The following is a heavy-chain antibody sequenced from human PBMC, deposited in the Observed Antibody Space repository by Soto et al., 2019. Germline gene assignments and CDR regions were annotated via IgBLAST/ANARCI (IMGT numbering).Heavy chain of an antibody. CDR2: IIPIFGTA. Sequence: QVQLVQSGAEVKKPGSSVKVSCKASGGTFSSYAIIWVRQATGQGLEWMGGIIPIFGTANYAQRFQGRVTITANESTSSDYVELRSLISEDTSVYYCSRVSRDYYGSGNYYSPNASDYWGQGTLVTVSS. D-gene: IGHD3-10*01. J-gene: IGHJ4*01. CDR1: GGTFSSYA. CDR3: SRVSRDYYGSGNYYSPNASDY. V-gene: IGHV1-69*01.